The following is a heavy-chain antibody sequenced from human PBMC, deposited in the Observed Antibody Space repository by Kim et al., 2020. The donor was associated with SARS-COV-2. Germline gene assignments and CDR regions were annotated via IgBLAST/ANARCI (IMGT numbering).Heavy chain of an antibody. D-gene: IGHD2-8*01. Sequence: ASVKVSCKASGYTFTGYYMHWVRQAPGQGLEWMGWINPNSGGTNYAQKFQGWVTMTRDTSISTAYMELSRLRSDDTAVYYCARETSVLSPGLFDIWGQGTMVTVSS. CDR3: ARETSVLSPGLFDI. CDR1: GYTFTGYY. J-gene: IGHJ3*02. V-gene: IGHV1-2*04. CDR2: INPNSGGT.